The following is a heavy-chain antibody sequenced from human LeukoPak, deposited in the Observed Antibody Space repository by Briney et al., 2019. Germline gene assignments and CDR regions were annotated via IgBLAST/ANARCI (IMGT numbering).Heavy chain of an antibody. CDR1: GYSFTSYW. Sequence: GESLKISCKGSGYSFTSYWIGWVRQMPGKGLEWMGIIHPGDSDTRYSPSFQGQVTISADKSISTAYLQWSSLKASDTAMYYCARHHGDYYRCYYMDVWGKGTTVTVSS. CDR3: ARHHGDYYRCYYMDV. V-gene: IGHV5-51*01. J-gene: IGHJ6*03. CDR2: IHPGDSDT. D-gene: IGHD4-17*01.